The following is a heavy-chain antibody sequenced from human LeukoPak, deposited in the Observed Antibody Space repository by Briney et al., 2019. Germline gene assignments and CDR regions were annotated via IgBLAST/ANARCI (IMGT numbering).Heavy chain of an antibody. V-gene: IGHV3-7*01. CDR2: IKQDGSEK. D-gene: IGHD3-3*01. CDR3: ARGPGGYYNYYYYMDV. J-gene: IGHJ6*03. Sequence: GGSLRLSCAASGFTFSSYGMHWVRQAPGKGLEWVANIKQDGSEKYYVDSVKGRFTISRDNAKNSLYLQMNSLRAEDTAVYYCARGPGGYYNYYYYMDVWGKGTTVTVSS. CDR1: GFTFSSYG.